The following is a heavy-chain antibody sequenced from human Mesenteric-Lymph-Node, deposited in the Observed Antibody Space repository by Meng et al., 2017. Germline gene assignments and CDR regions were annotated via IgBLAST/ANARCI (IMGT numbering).Heavy chain of an antibody. CDR3: AKAPTTVTTPLSDY. CDR2: ISGSGSGGGT. Sequence: GGSLRLSCAAPGFTFSSYAMSWVRQAPGKGLEWVSSISGSGSGGGTNYADSVKGRFTISRDNSKNTLYLQMNSLRAEDTAVYFCAKAPTTVTTPLSDYWGQGTLVTVSS. J-gene: IGHJ4*02. D-gene: IGHD4-17*01. CDR1: GFTFSSYA. V-gene: IGHV3-23*01.